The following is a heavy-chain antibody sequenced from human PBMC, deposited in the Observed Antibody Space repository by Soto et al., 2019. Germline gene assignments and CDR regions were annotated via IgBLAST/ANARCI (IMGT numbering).Heavy chain of an antibody. CDR3: ARGLLLCSGGSCYSGLRYYYYYGMDV. D-gene: IGHD2-15*01. CDR1: GYTFTSYD. CDR2: MNPSSGNT. Sequence: ASVKVSCKASGYTFTSYDINWVRQATGQGLEWMGWMNPSSGNTGYAQKFQGRVTMTRNTSISTAYMELSSLRSEDTAVYYCARGLLLCSGGSCYSGLRYYYYYGMDVWGQGTTVTVSS. V-gene: IGHV1-8*01. J-gene: IGHJ6*02.